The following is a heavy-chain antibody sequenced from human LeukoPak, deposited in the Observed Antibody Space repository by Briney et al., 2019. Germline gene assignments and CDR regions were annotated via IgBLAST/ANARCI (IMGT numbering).Heavy chain of an antibody. CDR3: ARGGKWEGSAFDI. CDR1: GGSISSYY. D-gene: IGHD1-26*01. V-gene: IGHV3-7*01. CDR2: IKQDGSEK. J-gene: IGHJ3*02. Sequence: ETVSLTCTVSGGSISSYYWSWVGQAPGKGLEWVANIKQDGSEKYYVDSVKGRFTISRDNAKNSLYLQMNSLRAEDTAVYYCARGGKWEGSAFDIWGQGTMVTVSS.